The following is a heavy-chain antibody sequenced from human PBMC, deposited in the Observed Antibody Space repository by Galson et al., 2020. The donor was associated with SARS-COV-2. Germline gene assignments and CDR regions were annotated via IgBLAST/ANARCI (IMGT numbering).Heavy chain of an antibody. CDR2: ISYDGSNK. CDR3: ARDGIHYDIVTGEVAHPASYYYYYMDV. CDR1: GFTFSSYA. V-gene: IGHV3-30*01. Sequence: GESLKISCAASGFTFSSYAMHWVRQAPGKGLEWVAVISYDGSNKYYADSVKGRFTISRDNSKNTLYLQMNSLRAEDTAVYYCARDGIHYDIVTGEVAHPASYYYYYMDVWGKVTTVTVSS. D-gene: IGHD3-9*01. J-gene: IGHJ6*03.